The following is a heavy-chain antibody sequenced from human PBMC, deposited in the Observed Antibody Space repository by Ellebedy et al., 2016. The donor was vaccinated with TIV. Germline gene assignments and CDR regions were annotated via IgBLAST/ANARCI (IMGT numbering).Heavy chain of an antibody. Sequence: PGGSLRLSCAASGLTFSSYNMNWVRQAPGKGLEWVSKMSSSSSRVYYADSVKGRFTISRDNSINTLYLQMNSLRADDTAIYYCAKLAGISSWYAEYWGQGTLVTVSS. D-gene: IGHD6-13*01. CDR1: GLTFSSYN. CDR3: AKLAGISSWYAEY. J-gene: IGHJ4*02. V-gene: IGHV3-48*01. CDR2: MSSSSSRV.